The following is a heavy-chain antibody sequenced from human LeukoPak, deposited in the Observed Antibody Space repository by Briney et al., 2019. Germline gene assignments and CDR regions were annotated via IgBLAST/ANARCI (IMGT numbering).Heavy chain of an antibody. D-gene: IGHD3-22*01. Sequence: GGSLRLSCAVSGITLGNYGMTWVRQAPGKGLEWVAGISDSGGRTNYADSVKGRFTISRDNPKNTLYLQMNSLRAEDTAVYFCAKRGVVIRVILVGFHKEAYYFDSWGQGVLVTVSS. J-gene: IGHJ4*02. CDR2: ISDSGGRT. V-gene: IGHV3-23*01. CDR3: AKRGVVIRVILVGFHKEAYYFDS. CDR1: GITLGNYG.